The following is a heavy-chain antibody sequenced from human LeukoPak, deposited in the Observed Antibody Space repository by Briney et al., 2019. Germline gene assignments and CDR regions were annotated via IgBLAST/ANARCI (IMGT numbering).Heavy chain of an antibody. CDR2: IYYSGST. CDR1: GGSISSYY. Sequence: PSETLSLTCTVSGGSISSYYWSWIRQPPGKGLEWIGYIYYSGSTNYNPSLKSRVTISVDTSKNQFSLKLSSVTAADPAVYYCARHRGYYYDSSGYWFDYWGQGTLVTVSS. CDR3: ARHRGYYYDSSGYWFDY. V-gene: IGHV4-59*08. D-gene: IGHD3-22*01. J-gene: IGHJ4*02.